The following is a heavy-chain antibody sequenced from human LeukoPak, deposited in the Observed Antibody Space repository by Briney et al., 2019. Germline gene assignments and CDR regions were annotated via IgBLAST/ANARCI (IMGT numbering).Heavy chain of an antibody. CDR1: GGTFSSYA. D-gene: IGHD5-24*01. CDR2: IIPIFGTA. J-gene: IGHJ4*02. Sequence: SVKVSCKASGGTFSSYAISWVRQAPGQGLEWMGAIIPIFGTANYAQKFQGRVTITTDESTSTAYMELSSLRSEDTAVYYCARDSLEMATPKYYFDYWGQGTLVTVSS. V-gene: IGHV1-69*05. CDR3: ARDSLEMATPKYYFDY.